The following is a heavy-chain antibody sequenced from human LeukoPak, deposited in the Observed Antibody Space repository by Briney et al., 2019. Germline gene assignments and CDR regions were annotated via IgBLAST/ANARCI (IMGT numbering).Heavy chain of an antibody. V-gene: IGHV1-2*02. Sequence: ASVKVSCKASGYTFTGYYMHWVRQAPGQGLEWMGWINPNSGGTKYAQKFQGRVTMTRDTSISTAYMGLSRLRSDDTAVYYCARSFNSYSGMDVWGQGTTVTVSS. CDR1: GYTFTGYY. D-gene: IGHD3-10*01. CDR2: INPNSGGT. J-gene: IGHJ6*02. CDR3: ARSFNSYSGMDV.